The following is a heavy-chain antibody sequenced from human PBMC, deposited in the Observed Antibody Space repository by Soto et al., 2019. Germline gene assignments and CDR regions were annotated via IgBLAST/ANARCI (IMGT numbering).Heavy chain of an antibody. CDR3: AKVGLDSDYYYYGMDV. CDR2: ISGSGGST. Sequence: EVQLLESGGGLVQPGGSLRLSCAASGFTFSSYAMSWVRQAPGKGLEWVSAISGSGGSTYYADSVKGRFTISRDNSKNTLYLQMNSLRAEDTAVYYCAKVGLDSDYYYYGMDVWGQGTTVTVSS. J-gene: IGHJ6*02. V-gene: IGHV3-23*01. CDR1: GFTFSSYA. D-gene: IGHD2-2*03.